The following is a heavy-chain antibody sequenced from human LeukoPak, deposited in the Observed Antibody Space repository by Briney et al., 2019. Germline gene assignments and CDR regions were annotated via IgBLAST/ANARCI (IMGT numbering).Heavy chain of an antibody. CDR1: GFTFSNYA. D-gene: IGHD5-18*01. V-gene: IGHV3-23*01. CDR2: ISGSGGST. CDR3: TKGTIWLPFDY. J-gene: IGHJ4*02. Sequence: GGSLRLSCAASGFTFSNYAMSWARQAPGKGLGWVSAISGSGGSTYYADSVKGRFTISRDNSKNTLYLQMNGLRAEDTAVYYCTKGTIWLPFDYWGQGTLVTVSS.